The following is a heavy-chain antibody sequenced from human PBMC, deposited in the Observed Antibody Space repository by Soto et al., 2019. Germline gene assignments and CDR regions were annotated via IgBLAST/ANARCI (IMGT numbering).Heavy chain of an antibody. V-gene: IGHV4-59*08. Sequence: PSETLSLTCTVSGGSISSYYWSWIRQPPGKGLEWIGYIYYSGSTNYNPSLKSRVTISVDTSKNQFSLKLSSVTAADTAVYYCARHPPPAALNFDYWGRETLVTVPS. CDR3: ARHPPPAALNFDY. J-gene: IGHJ4*02. D-gene: IGHD6-6*01. CDR2: IYYSGST. CDR1: GGSISSYY.